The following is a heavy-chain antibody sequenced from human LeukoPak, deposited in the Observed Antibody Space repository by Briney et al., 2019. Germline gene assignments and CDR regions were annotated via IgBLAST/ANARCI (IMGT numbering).Heavy chain of an antibody. J-gene: IGHJ4*02. CDR1: GFTFSSYG. V-gene: IGHV3-30*02. Sequence: GGSLRLSCAASGFTFSSYGMHWVRQAPGKGLGWVAFIRYDGSNKYYADSVKGRFTISRDNSKNTLYLQMNSLRAEDTAIYYCATYRQVLLPFESWGQGTLVTVSS. D-gene: IGHD2-8*02. CDR3: ATYRQVLLPFES. CDR2: IRYDGSNK.